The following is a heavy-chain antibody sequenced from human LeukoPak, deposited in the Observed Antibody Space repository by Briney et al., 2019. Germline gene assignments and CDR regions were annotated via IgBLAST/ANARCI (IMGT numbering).Heavy chain of an antibody. CDR3: ARDAGWSGSDAFDI. CDR1: GGSISSGSYY. Sequence: SETLSLTCTVSGGSISSGSYYWSWIRQPAGKGLEWIGRIYTSGSTNYNPSLKSRVTISVDTSKNQLSLTLSSVTAADTAVYYCARDAGWSGSDAFDIWGQGTMVTVSS. V-gene: IGHV4-61*02. D-gene: IGHD3-3*01. CDR2: IYTSGST. J-gene: IGHJ3*02.